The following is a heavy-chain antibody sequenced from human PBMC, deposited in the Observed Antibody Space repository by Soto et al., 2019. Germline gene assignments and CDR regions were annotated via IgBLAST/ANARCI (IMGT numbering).Heavy chain of an antibody. CDR3: AQLGYCSSTSCYDGIYYYYYGMDV. CDR2: INAGNGNT. D-gene: IGHD2-2*01. J-gene: IGHJ6*02. CDR1: GYTFTTYA. V-gene: IGHV1-3*01. Sequence: ALVTVSCKASGYTFTTYAIHWVRQAPGQRREWMGWINAGNGNTKYSQKFQGRVTITRDTSASTAYMELSSLRSEDTAVYYCAQLGYCSSTSCYDGIYYYYYGMDVWGQGTTVTVSS.